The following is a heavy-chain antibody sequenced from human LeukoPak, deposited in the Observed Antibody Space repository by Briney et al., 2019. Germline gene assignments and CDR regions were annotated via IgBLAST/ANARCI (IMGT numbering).Heavy chain of an antibody. J-gene: IGHJ4*02. D-gene: IGHD3-22*01. V-gene: IGHV3-23*01. CDR3: AKDRIHYYDRSFDY. CDR2: VSGSGGST. CDR1: GFTFSSYA. Sequence: GGSLRLSCAASGFTFSSYAMSWVRQAPGKGLEWVSAVSGSGGSTYYADSVKGRFTISRDNSKNTLYLQMNSLRAEDTAVYYCAKDRIHYYDRSFDYWGQGTLVTVSS.